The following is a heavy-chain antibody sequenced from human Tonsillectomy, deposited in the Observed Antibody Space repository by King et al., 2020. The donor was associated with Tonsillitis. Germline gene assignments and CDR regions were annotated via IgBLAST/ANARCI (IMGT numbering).Heavy chain of an antibody. J-gene: IGHJ6*03. CDR1: GGSFTGYY. V-gene: IGHV4-34*01. Sequence: VQLQQWGAGLLKPSETLSLTCAVYGGSFTGYYWSWIRQPPGKGLEWIGEVKNSGITNFNPALKSRVSISGDTSKNQFSLKLSSVTAADTARYYCARRLEYGGTNVYRDVWGKGTTVTVSS. CDR3: ARRLEYGGTNVYRDV. D-gene: IGHD4-23*01. CDR2: VKNSGIT.